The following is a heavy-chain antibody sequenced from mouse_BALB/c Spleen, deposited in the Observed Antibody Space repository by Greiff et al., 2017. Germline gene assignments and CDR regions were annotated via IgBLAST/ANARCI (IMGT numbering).Heavy chain of an antibody. CDR3: ARGPSSMITTDYYAMDY. V-gene: IGHV5-9-4*01. CDR1: GFTFSSYA. J-gene: IGHJ4*01. D-gene: IGHD2-4*01. Sequence: EVMLVESGGGLVKPGGSLKLSCAASGFTFSSYAMSWVRQSPEKRLEWVAEISSGGSYTYYPDTVTGRFTISRDNAKNTLYLEMSSLRSEDTAMYYCARGPSSMITTDYYAMDYWGQGTSVTVSS. CDR2: ISSGGSYT.